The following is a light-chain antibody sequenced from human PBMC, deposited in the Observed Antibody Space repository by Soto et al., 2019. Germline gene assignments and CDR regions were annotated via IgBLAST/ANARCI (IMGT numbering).Light chain of an antibody. J-gene: IGKJ1*01. CDR3: QQYDNYSWT. V-gene: IGKV1-5*03. CDR1: QSISSW. CDR2: KAS. Sequence: DVQMTQSPSTLSASVGDRVIITCRASQSISSWLAWYQQKPGKAPNLLIYKASALKIGVPSRFSGSGSGTEFTLTISSLQPDDFAIYYCQQYDNYSWTFGQGTKVEIK.